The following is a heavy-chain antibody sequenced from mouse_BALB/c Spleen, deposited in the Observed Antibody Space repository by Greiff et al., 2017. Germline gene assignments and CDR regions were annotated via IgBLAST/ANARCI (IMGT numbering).Heavy chain of an antibody. CDR2: IWTGGGT. V-gene: IGHV2-9-2*01. D-gene: IGHD2-3*01. J-gene: IGHJ3*01. CDR3: VRDEGSMTSFAY. CDR1: GFSLTSYD. Sequence: VQLQQSGPGLVAPSQSLSITCTVSGFSLTSYDISWIRQPPGKGLEWLGVIWTGGGTNYNSAFMSRLSISKDNSKSQVFLKMNSLQTDDTAIYYCVRDEGSMTSFAYWGQGTLVTVSA.